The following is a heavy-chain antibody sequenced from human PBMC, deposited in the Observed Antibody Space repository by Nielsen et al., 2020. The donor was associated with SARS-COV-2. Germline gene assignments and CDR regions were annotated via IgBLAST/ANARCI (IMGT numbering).Heavy chain of an antibody. CDR2: ISSSSSTI. V-gene: IGHV3-48*01. Sequence: GESLKISCAASGFTFSSYSMNWVRQAPGKGLEWVLYISSSSSTIYYADSVKGRFTISRDNAKNSLYLQMNSLRAEDTAVYYCARDTSGWEWLQFHYYYGMDVWGQGTTVTVSS. CDR3: ARDTSGWEWLQFHYYYGMDV. J-gene: IGHJ6*02. D-gene: IGHD5-24*01. CDR1: GFTFSSYS.